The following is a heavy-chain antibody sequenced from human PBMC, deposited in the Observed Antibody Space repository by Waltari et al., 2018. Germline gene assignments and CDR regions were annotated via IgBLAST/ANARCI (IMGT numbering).Heavy chain of an antibody. V-gene: IGHV1-69*13. J-gene: IGHJ3*02. Sequence: QVQLVQSGAEVKKPGSSVKVSCKASGGTFSSYAISWVRQAPGQGLEWMGGIIPIFGTANYAQKFQGRVTITADESTSTAYMELSSLRSEDTAVYYCARGGRSGYSPTGGDAFDIWGQGTMVTVSS. D-gene: IGHD5-12*01. CDR2: IIPIFGTA. CDR1: GGTFSSYA. CDR3: ARGGRSGYSPTGGDAFDI.